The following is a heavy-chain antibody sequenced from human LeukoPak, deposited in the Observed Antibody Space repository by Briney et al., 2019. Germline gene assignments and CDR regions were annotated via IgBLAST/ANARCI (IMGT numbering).Heavy chain of an antibody. CDR1: VYTFTAYY. CDR3: ARKVPNDSSGYYYRGQFDP. D-gene: IGHD3-22*01. CDR2: IIPIIGTA. Sequence: SLKLSCKASVYTFTAYYMHWVRHAPGQGLEWIGGIIPIIGTAKYAQKFQGRVTITADKSTSTAYMELSRVRSEDTAVYYCARKVPNDSSGYYYRGQFDPWGQGTLVTV. J-gene: IGHJ5*02. V-gene: IGHV1-69*06.